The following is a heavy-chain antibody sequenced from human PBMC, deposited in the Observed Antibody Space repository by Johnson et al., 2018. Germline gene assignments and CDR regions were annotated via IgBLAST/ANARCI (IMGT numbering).Heavy chain of an antibody. CDR1: GFTFSSYA. CDR3: GGGYSRWFSYYYMDV. Sequence: EVQLVESGGGLVQPGGSLRVSCAASGFTFSSYAMSWVRQAPGRGLEWVSDISGSGGSTFYADSVKGRFTISRGNSKNTVYVQINSLRAEDTAVYYGGGGYSRWFSYYYMDVWGRGTTVTVFS. D-gene: IGHD6-13*01. CDR2: ISGSGGST. J-gene: IGHJ6*03. V-gene: IGHV3-23*04.